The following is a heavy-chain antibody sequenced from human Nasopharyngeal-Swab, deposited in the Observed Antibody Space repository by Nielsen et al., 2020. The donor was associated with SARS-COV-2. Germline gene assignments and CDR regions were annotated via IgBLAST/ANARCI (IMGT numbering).Heavy chain of an antibody. D-gene: IGHD3-22*01. CDR3: ARGRTKLIVVYYYYGMVV. CDR1: GFTFSSYA. CDR2: ISYDGSNK. Sequence: GESLKISCAASGFTFSSYAMHWVRQAPGKGREWVAVISYDGSNKYYADSVKGRFTISRDNSKNTLYLQMNSLRAEDTAVYYCARGRTKLIVVYYYYGMVVWGQGTTVTFSS. J-gene: IGHJ6*02. V-gene: IGHV3-30-3*01.